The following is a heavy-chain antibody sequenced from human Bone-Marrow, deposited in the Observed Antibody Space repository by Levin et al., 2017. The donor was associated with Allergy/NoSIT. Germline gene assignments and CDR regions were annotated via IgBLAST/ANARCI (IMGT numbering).Heavy chain of an antibody. D-gene: IGHD3-3*01. V-gene: IGHV3-30*18. Sequence: GESLKISCAASGFTFSSYGMHWVRQAPGKGLEWVAVISYDGSNKYYADSVKGRFTISRDNSKNTLYLQMNSLRAEDTAVYYCANGRGREWLPRHEFDYWGQGTLVTVSS. J-gene: IGHJ4*02. CDR1: GFTFSSYG. CDR3: ANGRGREWLPRHEFDY. CDR2: ISYDGSNK.